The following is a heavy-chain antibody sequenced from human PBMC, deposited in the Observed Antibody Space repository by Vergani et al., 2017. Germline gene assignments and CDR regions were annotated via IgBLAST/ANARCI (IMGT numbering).Heavy chain of an antibody. CDR2: INTNTGNP. V-gene: IGHV7-4-1*02. CDR3: ARDRIYYYDSSGYYYYYYYFGMDV. J-gene: IGHJ6*02. D-gene: IGHD3-22*01. Sequence: QVQLVQSGSELKKPGASVTVSCKASGYTFTSYAMNWVRQAPGQGLEWMGWINTNTGNPTYAQGFTGRFVFSLDTSVSTAYLQISSLKAEDTAVYYCARDRIYYYDSSGYYYYYYYFGMDVWGQGTTVTVSS. CDR1: GYTFTSYA.